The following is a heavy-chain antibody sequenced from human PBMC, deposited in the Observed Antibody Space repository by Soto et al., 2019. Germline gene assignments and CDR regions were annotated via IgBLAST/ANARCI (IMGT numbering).Heavy chain of an antibody. V-gene: IGHV3-7*01. J-gene: IGHJ4*02. CDR1: GFTFSGNW. Sequence: EVQLVESGGDLVQPGGSLRLSCAASGFTFSGNWMNWVRQAPGKGLEWVANIKQDGGEKYYADSVKGRFTISRDNAKNSLCLQMNFLRVDDTAIYFCAREWTTYNFDYWGRGTPVTVSS. D-gene: IGHD1-1*01. CDR3: AREWTTYNFDY. CDR2: IKQDGGEK.